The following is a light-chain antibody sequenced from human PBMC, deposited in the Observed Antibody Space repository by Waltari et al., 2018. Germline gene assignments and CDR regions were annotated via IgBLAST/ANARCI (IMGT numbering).Light chain of an antibody. CDR3: SADTTISAPGV. J-gene: IGLJ1*01. Sequence: QSALTQPASVSGSPGQSITLPCSGTDSDVGAYDFVSWYQQHPGKAPHLIIYEVSNRLAGMSKPFSASKSDNTAALTISGLQAEDEADDDCSADTTISAPGVFGTGTRVTVL. V-gene: IGLV2-14*01. CDR1: DSDVGAYDF. CDR2: EVS.